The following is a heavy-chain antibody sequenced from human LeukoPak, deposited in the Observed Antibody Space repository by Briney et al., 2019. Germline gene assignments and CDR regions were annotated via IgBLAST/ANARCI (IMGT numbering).Heavy chain of an antibody. V-gene: IGHV3-7*01. J-gene: IGHJ4*02. Sequence: GGSLRLSCAASGFTFSSYWMSWVRQAPGKGLEWVANIKQDGSEKYYVDSVKGRFTISGDNAKNSLYLQMNSLRAEDTAVYYCARVNYYGSGSYYNPQYYFDYWGQGTLVTVSS. CDR3: ARVNYYGSGSYYNPQYYFDY. CDR1: GFTFSSYW. CDR2: IKQDGSEK. D-gene: IGHD3-10*01.